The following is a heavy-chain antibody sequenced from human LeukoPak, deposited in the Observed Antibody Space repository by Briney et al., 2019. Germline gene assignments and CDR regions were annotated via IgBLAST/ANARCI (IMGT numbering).Heavy chain of an antibody. CDR3: ARGDYSNYYYYGMDV. J-gene: IGHJ6*02. Sequence: PGGSPRLSCAASGFTVSSNYMSWVRQAPGKGLEWVSVIYSGGSTYYADSVKGRFTISRDNSKNTLYLQMNSLRAEDTAVYYCARGDYSNYYYYGMDVWGQGTTVTVSS. CDR1: GFTVSSNY. D-gene: IGHD4-11*01. CDR2: IYSGGST. V-gene: IGHV3-66*01.